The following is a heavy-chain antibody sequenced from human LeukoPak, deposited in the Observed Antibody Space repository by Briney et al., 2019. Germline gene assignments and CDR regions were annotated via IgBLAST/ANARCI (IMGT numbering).Heavy chain of an antibody. CDR3: ASTGSGYYYTSKDAFDI. D-gene: IGHD3-22*01. CDR1: GFTFSSYA. CDR2: INHSGST. V-gene: IGHV4-34*01. Sequence: GSLRLSCAASGFTFSSYAMSWVRQPPGKGLEWIGEINHSGSTNYNPSLKSRVTISVDTSKNQFSLKLSSVTAADTAVYYCASTGSGYYYTSKDAFDIRGQGTMVTVSS. J-gene: IGHJ3*02.